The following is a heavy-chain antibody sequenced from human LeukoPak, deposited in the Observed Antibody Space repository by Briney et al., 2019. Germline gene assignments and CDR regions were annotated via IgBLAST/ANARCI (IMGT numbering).Heavy chain of an antibody. D-gene: IGHD2-2*02. CDR1: GGSFSGYY. J-gene: IGHJ4*02. V-gene: IGHV4-34*01. Sequence: SETLSLTCAVYGGSFSGYYWSWIRQPPGKGLEWIGEINHSGSTNYNPSLKSRVTISVDTSKNQFSLKLSSVTAADTAVYCCARGPIVVVPAAIEVKTLTEGPFDYWGQGTLVTVSS. CDR3: ARGPIVVVPAAIEVKTLTEGPFDY. CDR2: INHSGST.